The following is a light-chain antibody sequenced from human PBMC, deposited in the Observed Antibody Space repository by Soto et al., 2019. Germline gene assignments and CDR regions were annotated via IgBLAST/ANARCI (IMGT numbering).Light chain of an antibody. V-gene: IGLV2-14*01. J-gene: IGLJ2*01. CDR3: SSFTSSSLVV. CDR1: SSDVGGYNY. CDR2: DVS. Sequence: QSALTQPASVSGSPGQSITLSCTGTSSDVGGYNYVSWYQQHPGKAPKLMIYDVSNRPSGVSYRFSGSKSGNTASLTNSGLQAEDEADYYCSSFTSSSLVVFGGGTKLTVL.